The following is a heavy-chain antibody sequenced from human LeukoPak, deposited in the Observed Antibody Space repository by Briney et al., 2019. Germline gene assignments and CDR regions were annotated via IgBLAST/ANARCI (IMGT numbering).Heavy chain of an antibody. CDR3: TRGMDYYGSGSYYSV. V-gene: IGHV3-73*01. D-gene: IGHD3-10*01. CDR1: GFTFSGSA. Sequence: GGSLRLSCAASGFTFSGSAMHWVRQASGKGLEWVGRIRSKANSYATAYAASVKGRFTISRDDSKNTAYLQMNSLKTEDTAVYYCTRGMDYYGSGSYYSVWGQGTLVTVSS. CDR2: IRSKANSYAT. J-gene: IGHJ4*02.